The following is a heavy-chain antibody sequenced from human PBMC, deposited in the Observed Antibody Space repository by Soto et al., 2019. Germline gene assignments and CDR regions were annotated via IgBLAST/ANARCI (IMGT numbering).Heavy chain of an antibody. V-gene: IGHV3-33*01. J-gene: IGHJ4*02. Sequence: QVQLVESGGGVVQPGRSLRLSCAASGFTFSSYGMHWVRQAPGKGLEWVAVIWYDGSNKYYADSVKGRFTISRDNSKNTLYLQMNSLRAEDTAVYYCAGDFYCSSTSCYSLDYWGQGTLVTVSS. CDR2: IWYDGSNK. D-gene: IGHD2-2*02. CDR1: GFTFSSYG. CDR3: AGDFYCSSTSCYSLDY.